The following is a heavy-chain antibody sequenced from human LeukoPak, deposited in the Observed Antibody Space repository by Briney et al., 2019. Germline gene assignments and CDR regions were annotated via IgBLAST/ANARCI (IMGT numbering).Heavy chain of an antibody. V-gene: IGHV3-43*01. CDR1: GFTFDDYS. Sequence: GGSLRLSCAASGFTFDDYSMHWVRQAPGKGLEWVSFITWDGTSTYYADSVKGRFTVSRDNSKNSLYLQMDSLRIGDTAFYYCAKDAGWPQFHFYLDYWGLGTLVTVSS. J-gene: IGHJ4*02. CDR2: ITWDGTST. D-gene: IGHD5-24*01. CDR3: AKDAGWPQFHFYLDY.